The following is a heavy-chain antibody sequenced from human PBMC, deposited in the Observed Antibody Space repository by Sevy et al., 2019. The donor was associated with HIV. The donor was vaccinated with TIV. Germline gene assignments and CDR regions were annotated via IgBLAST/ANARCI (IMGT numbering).Heavy chain of an antibody. Sequence: GGSLRLSCAASGFTFSDHYMEWVRQAPGKGLEWVGRIRNKADSYTTEYAASVKGRFTISEEDSKNLLYRLMNSLETEDTAVYYCATHAGIAAAGRVFDYWGQGTLVTVSS. CDR3: ATHAGIAAAGRVFDY. J-gene: IGHJ4*02. CDR1: GFTFSDHY. D-gene: IGHD6-13*01. V-gene: IGHV3-72*01. CDR2: IRNKADSYTT.